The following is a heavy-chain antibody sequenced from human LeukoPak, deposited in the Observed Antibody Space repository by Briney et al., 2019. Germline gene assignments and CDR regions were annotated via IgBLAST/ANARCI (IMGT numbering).Heavy chain of an antibody. CDR3: AKDRELVSWLVGGEYYFDY. V-gene: IGHV3-30*18. D-gene: IGHD3-10*01. CDR2: TSYDGSNK. J-gene: IGHJ4*02. CDR1: GFTFSSYG. Sequence: GGSLRLSCAASGFTFSSYGMHWVRQAPGKGLEWVAVTSYDGSNKYYADSVKGRFTISRDNSKNTLYLQMNSLRAEDTAVYYCAKDRELVSWLVGGEYYFDYWGQGTLVTVSS.